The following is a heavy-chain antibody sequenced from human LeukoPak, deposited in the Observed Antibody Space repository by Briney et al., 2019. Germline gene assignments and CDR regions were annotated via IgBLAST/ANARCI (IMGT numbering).Heavy chain of an antibody. V-gene: IGHV3-30-3*01. Sequence: GGSLRLSCAASGIVFSSYAMHWVRQAPGKGLEWVAVISYDGNNKYYADSVKGRFIISRDNSKNTLYLQMNSLRVEDTAVYYCARDPKRGFSYGWGAFDIWGQGTMVTVSS. CDR3: ARDPKRGFSYGWGAFDI. CDR1: GIVFSSYA. D-gene: IGHD5-18*01. J-gene: IGHJ3*02. CDR2: ISYDGNNK.